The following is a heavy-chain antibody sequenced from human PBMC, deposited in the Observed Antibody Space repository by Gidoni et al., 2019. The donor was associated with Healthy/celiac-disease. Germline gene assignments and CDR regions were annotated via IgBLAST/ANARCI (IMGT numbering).Heavy chain of an antibody. D-gene: IGHD6-19*01. J-gene: IGHJ5*02. Sequence: EVQLVEPGGGLVKPGGSLRLSCAASGCTFSSYSMNWVRQAPGKGLEWVSSISSSSSYIYYADSVKGRFTISRDNAKNSLYLQMNSLRAEDTAVYYCARDGLLGQWLVSPWGQGTLVTVSS. CDR1: GCTFSSYS. CDR3: ARDGLLGQWLVSP. CDR2: ISSSSSYI. V-gene: IGHV3-21*01.